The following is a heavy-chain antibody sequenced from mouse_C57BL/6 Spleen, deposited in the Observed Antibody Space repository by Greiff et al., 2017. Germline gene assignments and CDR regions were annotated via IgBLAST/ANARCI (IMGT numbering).Heavy chain of an antibody. CDR2: IDPENGDT. V-gene: IGHV14-4*01. Sequence: EVQLQQSGAELVWPGASVKLSCTASGFNIKDDYMHWVKQRPEQGLEWIGWIDPENGDTEYASKFQGKATITADTSSNTAYLQLSSLTSEDTAVYYCTTPPYGNLAWFAYWGQGTLVTVSA. J-gene: IGHJ3*01. CDR3: TTPPYGNLAWFAY. D-gene: IGHD2-1*01. CDR1: GFNIKDDY.